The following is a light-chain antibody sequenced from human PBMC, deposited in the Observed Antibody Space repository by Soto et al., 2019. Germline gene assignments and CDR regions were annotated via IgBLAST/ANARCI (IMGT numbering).Light chain of an antibody. J-gene: IGKJ1*01. CDR1: QAISTW. Sequence: DIQMTQSPSSVSASVGDRFTITCRASQAISTWLDWYQQKPGKAPKLMIYAASNLQTGVPSRYSGSGSGTDFTLTSSSQQPEAVANYYCQQANSFPRTFGQGTKVEIK. CDR2: AAS. CDR3: QQANSFPRT. V-gene: IGKV1D-12*01.